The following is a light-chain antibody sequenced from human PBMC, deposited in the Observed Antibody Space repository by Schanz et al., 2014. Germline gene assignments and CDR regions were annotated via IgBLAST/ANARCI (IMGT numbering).Light chain of an antibody. J-gene: IGKJ1*01. CDR1: QSVSSY. V-gene: IGKV3-11*01. CDR3: QQYNNYWG. Sequence: ETVLTQSPVTLSLSPGERATLSCRASQSVSSYLAWYQLRPGQAPRLLIYDASNRATGIPARFSGSGSGTEFTLTISSLQPDDFATYYCQQYNNYWGFGQGTTVEIK. CDR2: DAS.